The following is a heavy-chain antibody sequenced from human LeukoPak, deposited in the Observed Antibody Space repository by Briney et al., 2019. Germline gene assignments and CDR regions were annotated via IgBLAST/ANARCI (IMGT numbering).Heavy chain of an antibody. CDR3: ARVGEYDSSGYRSYWYFDL. CDR2: ISAYNGNT. J-gene: IGHJ2*01. Sequence: ASVKVSCKASGYTFTSYAISWVRQAPGQGLEWKGWISAYNGNTNYAQKLQGRVTMTTDTSTSTAYMELRSLRSDDTAVYYCARVGEYDSSGYRSYWYFDLWGRGTLVTVSS. CDR1: GYTFTSYA. V-gene: IGHV1-18*01. D-gene: IGHD3-22*01.